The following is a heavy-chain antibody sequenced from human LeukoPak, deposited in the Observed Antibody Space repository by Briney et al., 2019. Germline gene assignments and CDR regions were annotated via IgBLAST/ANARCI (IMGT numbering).Heavy chain of an antibody. D-gene: IGHD5/OR15-5a*01. V-gene: IGHV3-33*01. CDR3: ARARVYGYSSGGLIDT. Sequence: GGSLRLSCAASGFTFSSYGMHWVRQAPGKGLEWVAVIWYDGSNKYYADSVKGRFTISRDNSKNTLYLQMNSLSAVDTAVYYCARARVYGYSSGGLIDTWGQGTTVTVSS. CDR1: GFTFSSYG. J-gene: IGHJ5*02. CDR2: IWYDGSNK.